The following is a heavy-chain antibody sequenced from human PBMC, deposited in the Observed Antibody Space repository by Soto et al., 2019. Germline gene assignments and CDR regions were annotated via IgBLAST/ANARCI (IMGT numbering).Heavy chain of an antibody. CDR3: ARHSLALRRNNWFDP. CDR1: GDSIISSDFY. D-gene: IGHD3-3*02. CDR2: IFYLGSS. V-gene: IGHV4-39*01. Sequence: SETLSLTCTVSGDSIISSDFYWGWVRQPPGKGLEWIGSIFYLGSSYYNPSLKSRVTMSVDTSKNQFSLRLGSVTAADTALYFCARHSLALRRNNWFDPWGQGIMVTVSS. J-gene: IGHJ5*02.